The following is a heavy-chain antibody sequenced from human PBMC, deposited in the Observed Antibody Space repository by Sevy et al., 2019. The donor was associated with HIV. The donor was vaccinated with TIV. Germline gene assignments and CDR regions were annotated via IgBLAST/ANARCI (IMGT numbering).Heavy chain of an antibody. D-gene: IGHD6-13*01. V-gene: IGHV3-74*01. CDR3: VAANSWEDY. J-gene: IGHJ4*02. CDR1: GYTFSNYW. CDR2: VNRDGGDT. Sequence: GGSLRLSCEGSGYTFSNYWMHWVRQAPGKGLEWVSRVNRDGGDTAYADSVKGRFTISRDNAENTMSLQMNSLRAEDTGLYYCVAANSWEDYWGQGTQVTVSS.